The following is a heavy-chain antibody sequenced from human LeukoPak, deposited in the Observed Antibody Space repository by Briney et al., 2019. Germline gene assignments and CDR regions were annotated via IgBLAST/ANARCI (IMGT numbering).Heavy chain of an antibody. D-gene: IGHD1-26*01. Sequence: PGGSLRLSCAASGFTFSSYGMHWVRQAPGKGLKWVAVIWYDGSNKYYADSVKGRFTISRDNSKNTLYLQMNSLRAEDTAVYYCARDPGSYYFDYWGQGTLVTVSS. V-gene: IGHV3-33*01. J-gene: IGHJ4*02. CDR3: ARDPGSYYFDY. CDR1: GFTFSSYG. CDR2: IWYDGSNK.